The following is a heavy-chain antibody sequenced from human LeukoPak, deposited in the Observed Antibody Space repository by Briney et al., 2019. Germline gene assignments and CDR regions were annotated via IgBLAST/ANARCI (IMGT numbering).Heavy chain of an antibody. Sequence: GASVKVSCKASGGTFSSYAISWVRQAPGQGLEWMGGIIPIFGTANYAQKFQGRVTITADKSTSTAYMELRSLRSDDTAVYYCARAGYSSSSGLAYWGQGTLVTVSS. CDR3: ARAGYSSSSGLAY. D-gene: IGHD6-13*01. CDR1: GGTFSSYA. V-gene: IGHV1-69*06. CDR2: IIPIFGTA. J-gene: IGHJ4*02.